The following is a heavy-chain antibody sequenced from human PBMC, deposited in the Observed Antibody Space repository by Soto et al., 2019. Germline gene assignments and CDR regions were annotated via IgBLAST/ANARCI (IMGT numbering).Heavy chain of an antibody. CDR2: IVVGSGNT. CDR1: GFTFTSSA. CDR3: AAAPLGYSGYGDHDAFDI. D-gene: IGHD5-12*01. Sequence: QMQLVQSGPEVKKPGTSVKVSCKASGFTFTSSAMQWVRQARGQRLEWIGWIVVGSGNTNYAQKFQERVTITRDMSTSTAYMELSSLRSEDTAVYYCAAAPLGYSGYGDHDAFDIWGQGTMVTVSS. J-gene: IGHJ3*02. V-gene: IGHV1-58*02.